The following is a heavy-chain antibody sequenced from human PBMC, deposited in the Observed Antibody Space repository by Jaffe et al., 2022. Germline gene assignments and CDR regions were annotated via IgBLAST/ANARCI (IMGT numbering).Heavy chain of an antibody. CDR3: AREGQSTTWHGWAYYLDY. V-gene: IGHV3-66*02. Sequence: QLVESGGGLVQPGGSLRLSCAASGLSVSDNFMTWVRQAPGKGLEWLSVLYSGGSTHYADSVRGRFTISRDTSKNTLYLEMNNVRDEDTAVYYCAREGQSTTWHGWAYYLDYWGQGTLVTVSS. D-gene: IGHD3-10*01. CDR2: LYSGGST. J-gene: IGHJ4*02. CDR1: GLSVSDNF.